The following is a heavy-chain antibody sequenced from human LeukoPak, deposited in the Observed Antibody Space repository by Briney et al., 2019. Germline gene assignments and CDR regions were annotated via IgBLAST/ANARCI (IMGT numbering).Heavy chain of an antibody. CDR1: GFTFSDYY. CDR3: ARERDGYNYHFDY. CDR2: ISSSGSTI. V-gene: IGHV3-11*01. D-gene: IGHD5-24*01. J-gene: IGHJ4*02. Sequence: PGGSLSLSCAASGFTFSDYYMSWIRQAPGKGLEWVSYISSSGSTIYYADSVKGRFTISRDNAKNSLYLQMNSLRAEDTAVYYCARERDGYNYHFDYWGQGTLVTVSS.